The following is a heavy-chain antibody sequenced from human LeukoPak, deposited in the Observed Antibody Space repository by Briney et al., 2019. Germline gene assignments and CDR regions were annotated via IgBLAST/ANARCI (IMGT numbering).Heavy chain of an antibody. V-gene: IGHV3-48*03. CDR2: IASDHTT. CDR1: GFTVSNYE. Sequence: GGSLRLSCAASGFTVSNYEMNWVRQAPGKGLEWVSFIASDHTTYYADSVKGRFTISRDNAKNSLYLQMNSLRAEDTAVYYCAELGITMIGGVWGKGTTVTISS. J-gene: IGHJ6*04. CDR3: AELGITMIGGV. D-gene: IGHD3-10*02.